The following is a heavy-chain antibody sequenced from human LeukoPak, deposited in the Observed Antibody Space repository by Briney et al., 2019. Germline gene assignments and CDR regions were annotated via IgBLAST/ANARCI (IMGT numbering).Heavy chain of an antibody. J-gene: IGHJ4*02. V-gene: IGHV3-30*04. CDR2: ISYDGSNT. D-gene: IGHD2-15*01. CDR3: ARDAVVVVAASGPGYYFDY. Sequence: GGSLRLSCAASGFTFSSYSMHWVRQAPGKGLEWVAVISYDGSNTYYADSVKGRFTISRDNSKNTLFLQMNSLRAEDTAVYYCARDAVVVVAASGPGYYFDYWGQGTLVTVSS. CDR1: GFTFSSYS.